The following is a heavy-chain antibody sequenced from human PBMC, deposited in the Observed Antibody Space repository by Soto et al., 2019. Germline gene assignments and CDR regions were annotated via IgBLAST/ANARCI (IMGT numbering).Heavy chain of an antibody. D-gene: IGHD3-16*01. CDR2: IFYSGTT. CDR3: ARGPYGEKVHY. Sequence: SETLSLTCTVSGGSITSDYSFWSWIRQPPGEVLEWIVHIFYSGTTYTNPSLRSQVSISLDTSNNHFSLTLSSVTSADTAVYYCARGPYGEKVHYWGQGALVTVSS. V-gene: IGHV4-30-4*01. CDR1: GGSITSDYSF. J-gene: IGHJ4*02.